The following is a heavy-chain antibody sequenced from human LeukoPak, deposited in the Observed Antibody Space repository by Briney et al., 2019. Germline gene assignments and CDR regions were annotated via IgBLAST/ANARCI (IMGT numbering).Heavy chain of an antibody. CDR2: IYYSGST. Sequence: SETLSLTCAVSGGSISSYYWSSIRQPPGKGLEWIGYIYYSGSTNYNPSLKSRVTISVDTSKNQFSLKLSSVTAADTAVYYCARWRDDYSAIYWGQGTQVTVSS. CDR1: GGSISSYY. J-gene: IGHJ4*02. CDR3: ARWRDDYSAIY. D-gene: IGHD3-16*01. V-gene: IGHV4-59*01.